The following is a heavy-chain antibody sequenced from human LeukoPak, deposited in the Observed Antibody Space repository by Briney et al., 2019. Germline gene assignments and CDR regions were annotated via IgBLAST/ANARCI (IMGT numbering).Heavy chain of an antibody. Sequence: ASVKVSCKASGYTFTGYYMHWVRQAPGQGLEWMGWINPNSGGTNYAQKFQGRVTMTRDTSISTAYMELSRLRSDDAAVYYCARLSSGSSSWYDIDYWGQGTLVTVSS. V-gene: IGHV1-2*02. D-gene: IGHD6-13*01. J-gene: IGHJ4*02. CDR1: GYTFTGYY. CDR3: ARLSSGSSSWYDIDY. CDR2: INPNSGGT.